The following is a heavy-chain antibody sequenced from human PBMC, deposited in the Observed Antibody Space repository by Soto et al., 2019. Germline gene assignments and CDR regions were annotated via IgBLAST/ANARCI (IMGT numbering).Heavy chain of an antibody. CDR3: ARRYGGNFDY. Sequence: SXTLSLACTVCSGSISRYYWCWIRQPPGKGLEWIGYIYYSGSTNYNPSLKSRVTISVDTSKNQFSLRLSSVTAADTAVYYCARRYGGNFDYWGQGTLVTVSS. CDR2: IYYSGST. V-gene: IGHV4-59*01. CDR1: SGSISRYY. D-gene: IGHD1-26*01. J-gene: IGHJ4*02.